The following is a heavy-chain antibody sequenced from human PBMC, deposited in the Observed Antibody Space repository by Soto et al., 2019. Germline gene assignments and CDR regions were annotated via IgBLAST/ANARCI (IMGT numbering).Heavy chain of an antibody. CDR3: ARDRGYCGGDCYAHNWFDP. Sequence: EVQLVESGGGLVKPGGSLRLSCAASGFTFSSYSMNWVRQAPGKGLEWVSSISSSSSYIYYADSVKGRFTISRDNAKNSVYLQMNSLRAADTAVYYCARDRGYCGGDCYAHNWFDPWGQGTLVTVSS. V-gene: IGHV3-21*01. J-gene: IGHJ5*02. CDR1: GFTFSSYS. D-gene: IGHD2-21*02. CDR2: ISSSSSYI.